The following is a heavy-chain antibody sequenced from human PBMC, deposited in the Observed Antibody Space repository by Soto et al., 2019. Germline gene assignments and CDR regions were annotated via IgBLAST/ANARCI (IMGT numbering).Heavy chain of an antibody. J-gene: IGHJ6*02. D-gene: IGHD3-16*02. CDR1: GGSINSVDYH. Sequence: SETLSLTCTVSGGSINSVDYHWSWIRQSPGKGLELIGAIYYSGSTYYNPSLKSRIRISVDTSKNQFSLKVNSVTAADTAVYYCASDYRVPFAGAMDXWGQGTTVTVS. V-gene: IGHV4-30-4*01. CDR2: IYYSGST. CDR3: ASDYRVPFAGAMDX.